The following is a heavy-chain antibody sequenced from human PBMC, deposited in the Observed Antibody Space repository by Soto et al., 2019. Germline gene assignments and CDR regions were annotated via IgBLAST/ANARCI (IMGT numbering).Heavy chain of an antibody. Sequence: GSVKVCCKASGYSLTGYYMHLVRLAPGQGLEWMGITNPRDGSTNYAQKFQGRVTMTSDTSTSTVYMEMSSLRSDDTAMYYCARSYVTSRPIDFWGQGTMVTVSS. V-gene: IGHV1-46*01. D-gene: IGHD3-10*02. CDR3: ARSYVTSRPIDF. J-gene: IGHJ4*02. CDR2: TNPRDGST. CDR1: GYSLTGYY.